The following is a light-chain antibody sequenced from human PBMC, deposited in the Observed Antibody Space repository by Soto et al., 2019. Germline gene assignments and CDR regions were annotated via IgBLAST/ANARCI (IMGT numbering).Light chain of an antibody. CDR1: QNINTW. J-gene: IGKJ5*01. Sequence: DRITITCRASQNINTWLAWYQQKPGRAPKVLIYDASSLESGVPSRISGSGSGTEFILTISSLQLDDFATYYCHQYYGYPYTFGQGTRLEIK. V-gene: IGKV1-5*01. CDR2: DAS. CDR3: HQYYGYPYT.